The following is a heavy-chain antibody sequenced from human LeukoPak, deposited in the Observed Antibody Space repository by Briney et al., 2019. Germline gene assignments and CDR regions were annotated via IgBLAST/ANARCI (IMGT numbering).Heavy chain of an antibody. V-gene: IGHV3-48*01. CDR1: GFTFSSYS. D-gene: IGHD3-3*01. J-gene: IGHJ6*03. Sequence: GGSLRLSCAASGFTFSSYSMNWVRQAPGKGLEWVSYISSSSSTIYYADSVKGRFNISRDNAKNSLYLQMNSLRAEDTAVYYCARERNTIFGVVISYMDVWGKGTTVTVSS. CDR3: ARERNTIFGVVISYMDV. CDR2: ISSSSSTI.